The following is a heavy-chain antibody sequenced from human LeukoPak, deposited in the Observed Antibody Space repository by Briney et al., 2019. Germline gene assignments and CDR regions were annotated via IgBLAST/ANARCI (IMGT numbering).Heavy chain of an antibody. J-gene: IGHJ4*02. CDR2: IYYSGST. Sequence: SETLSLTCTVPGGSISSYYWSWIRQPPRKGLEWIGYIYYSGSTNYNPSLKSRVTMSVDTSKNQFSLKLSSVTAADTAVYYCVRRAHSYGIDYWGQGTLVTVSS. CDR1: GGSISSYY. CDR3: VRRAHSYGIDY. D-gene: IGHD5-18*01. V-gene: IGHV4-59*08.